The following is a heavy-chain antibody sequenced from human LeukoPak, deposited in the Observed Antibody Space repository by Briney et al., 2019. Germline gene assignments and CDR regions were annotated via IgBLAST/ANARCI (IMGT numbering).Heavy chain of an antibody. CDR3: AKRGVVIRVILVGFHKEAYYFES. Sequence: PVASVKVSCKASGGTFSSYSITWVRQAPGQGLEWMGRIIPTLGIANYAQKFQGRVTITADKSTSTAYMELSSLRSEDTAVYFCAKRGVVIRVILVGFHKEAYYFESWGQGALVTVSS. CDR2: IIPTLGIA. CDR1: GGTFSSYS. V-gene: IGHV1-69*02. D-gene: IGHD3/OR15-3a*01. J-gene: IGHJ4*02.